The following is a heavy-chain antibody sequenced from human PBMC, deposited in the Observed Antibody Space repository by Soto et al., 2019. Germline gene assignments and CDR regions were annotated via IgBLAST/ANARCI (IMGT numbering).Heavy chain of an antibody. CDR3: ARDEAGLLCVGVVVVSKAYYYGMDV. CDR1: GFTFSSYA. J-gene: IGHJ6*02. Sequence: QVQLVESGGGVVQPGRSLRLSCAASGFTFSSYAMHWVRQAPGKGLEWVAVITYDGSNKYYADSVKGRFTISRDNSKNTMYLQMNSLRAEDTAVYYCARDEAGLLCVGVVVVSKAYYYGMDVWGQGTTFTVSS. V-gene: IGHV3-30-3*01. D-gene: IGHD3-10*02. CDR2: ITYDGSNK.